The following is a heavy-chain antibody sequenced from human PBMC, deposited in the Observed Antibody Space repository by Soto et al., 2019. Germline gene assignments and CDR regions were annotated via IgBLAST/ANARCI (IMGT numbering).Heavy chain of an antibody. CDR2: ISSSSSYI. D-gene: IGHD4-17*01. Sequence: EVQLVESGGGLVKPGGSLRLSCAASGFTFSSYSMNWVRQAPGKGLEWVSSISSSSSYIYYADSVKGRFTISRDNAKNSLYLQMNSLSAEDTAVYYCAPTVVTPGRFDYWGQGTLVTVSS. J-gene: IGHJ4*02. V-gene: IGHV3-21*01. CDR3: APTVVTPGRFDY. CDR1: GFTFSSYS.